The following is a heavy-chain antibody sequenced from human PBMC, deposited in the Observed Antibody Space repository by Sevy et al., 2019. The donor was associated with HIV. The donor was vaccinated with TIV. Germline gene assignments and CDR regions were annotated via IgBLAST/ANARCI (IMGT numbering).Heavy chain of an antibody. D-gene: IGHD6-6*01. CDR2: ISSSNNYI. Sequence: GGSLRLSCAASGFTFSKYTMNWVRQAPGKGLEWVSSISSSNNYIYYADSLKGRFTISRDNAKNSLYLQMNSLRAEDTAVYYCARDLREYSSSSKYYFDYWGQGILVTVSS. CDR1: GFTFSKYT. CDR3: ARDLREYSSSSKYYFDY. J-gene: IGHJ4*02. V-gene: IGHV3-21*01.